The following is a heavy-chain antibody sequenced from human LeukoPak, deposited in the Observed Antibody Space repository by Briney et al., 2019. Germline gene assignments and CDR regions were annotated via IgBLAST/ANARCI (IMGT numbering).Heavy chain of an antibody. CDR2: DSNSGNI. D-gene: IGHD7-27*01. J-gene: IGHJ4*02. CDR3: ARDNWGSLDY. V-gene: IGHV4-59*11. Sequence: SETLSLTCTVSGSSISSHSWSWVRQPPGEGLEWIGYDSNSGNINYNPALKSRVTISVDTSERQFSLKLSSVSAADTAVYYCARDNWGSLDYWGQGILVTVSS. CDR1: GSSISSHS.